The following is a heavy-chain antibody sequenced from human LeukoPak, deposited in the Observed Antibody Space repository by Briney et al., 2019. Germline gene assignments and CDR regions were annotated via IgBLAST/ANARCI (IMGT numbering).Heavy chain of an antibody. D-gene: IGHD6-19*01. CDR2: ISSSSSYI. Sequence: GGSLRLSCAASGFTFSSYSMNWVRQAPGKGLEWVSSISSSSSYIYYADSVKGRFTISRDNAKNSLYLQMNSLRAEDTAVYYCAKGSGEYSSGWYGRERLNDYWGQGTLATVSS. V-gene: IGHV3-21*04. CDR3: AKGSGEYSSGWYGRERLNDY. J-gene: IGHJ4*02. CDR1: GFTFSSYS.